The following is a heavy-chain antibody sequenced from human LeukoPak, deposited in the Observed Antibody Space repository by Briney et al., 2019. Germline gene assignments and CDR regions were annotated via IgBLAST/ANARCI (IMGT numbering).Heavy chain of an antibody. CDR1: GGSISSSSYY. CDR2: IYYSGST. J-gene: IGHJ4*02. CDR3: ARGGYDYVWGSYTPYSDTRWGHHEL. V-gene: IGHV4-39*07. Sequence: TSETLSLTCTVSGGSISSSSYYWGWIRQPPGKGLEWIGSIYYSGSTYYNPSLKSRVTISVDTSKNQFSLKLSSVTAADTAVYYCARGGYDYVWGSYTPYSDTRWGHHELWGQGTLVTVSS. D-gene: IGHD3-16*01.